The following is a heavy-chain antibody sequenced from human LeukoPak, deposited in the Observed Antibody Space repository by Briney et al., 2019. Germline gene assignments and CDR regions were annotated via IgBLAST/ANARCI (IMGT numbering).Heavy chain of an antibody. Sequence: PSETLSLTCAVYGGSFSGYYWSWIRQPPGKGLEWIGEINHSGSTNYNPSLKSRVTISVDTSKKQFSLKLSSVTAADTAVYYCARGVARGVRGVIKTLYYFDYWGQGTLVTVSS. CDR3: ARGVARGVRGVIKTLYYFDY. V-gene: IGHV4-34*01. D-gene: IGHD3-10*02. CDR1: GGSFSGYY. J-gene: IGHJ4*02. CDR2: INHSGST.